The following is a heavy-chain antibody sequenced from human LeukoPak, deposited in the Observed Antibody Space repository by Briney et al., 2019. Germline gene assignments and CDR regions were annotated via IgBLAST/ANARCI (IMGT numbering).Heavy chain of an antibody. Sequence: ASVKVSCKASGYTFVTYDINWVRQATGQGLEWMGWMNPNSGNTGYAQKFQGRVTITRNTSISTVYMELSSLRSEDTAVYYCARDFGVGAQDYWGQGTLVTVSS. V-gene: IGHV1-8*03. CDR3: ARDFGVGAQDY. CDR1: GYTFVTYD. J-gene: IGHJ4*02. D-gene: IGHD3-3*01. CDR2: MNPNSGNT.